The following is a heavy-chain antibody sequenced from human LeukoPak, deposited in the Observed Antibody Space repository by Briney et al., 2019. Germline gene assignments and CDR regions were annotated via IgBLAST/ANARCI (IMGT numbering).Heavy chain of an antibody. Sequence: ASVKVSCKASGGTFSSYAIRWVRQAPGQGLEWMGWISAYNGNTNYAQKLQGRVTMTTDTSTSTAYMELRSLRSDDTAVYYCARCGDYLEYNWFDPWGQGTLVTVSS. CDR3: ARCGDYLEYNWFDP. J-gene: IGHJ5*02. V-gene: IGHV1-18*01. CDR2: ISAYNGNT. D-gene: IGHD4-17*01. CDR1: GGTFSSYA.